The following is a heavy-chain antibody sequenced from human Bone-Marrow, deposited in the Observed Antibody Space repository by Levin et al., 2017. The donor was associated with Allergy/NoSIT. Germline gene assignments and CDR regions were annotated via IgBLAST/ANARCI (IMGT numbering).Heavy chain of an antibody. CDR1: GYTFTGNY. Sequence: GASVKVSCKASGYTFTGNYIHWVRQAPGQGLEWMGWINPNSGDTHYAQKFQGRVTLTRDTSISTTYMELSRLRSDDTAVYYCARERVAPTTNIFEIWGLGTMVTVSS. V-gene: IGHV1-2*02. CDR2: INPNSGDT. D-gene: IGHD1-26*01. J-gene: IGHJ3*02. CDR3: ARERVAPTTNIFEI.